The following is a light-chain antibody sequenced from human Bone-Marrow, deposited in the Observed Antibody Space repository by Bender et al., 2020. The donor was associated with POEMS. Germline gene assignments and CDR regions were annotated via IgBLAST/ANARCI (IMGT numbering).Light chain of an antibody. CDR2: DVS. Sequence: QSALTQPPSASGSPGQSVTISCTGTNNDVGGYNYVSWYQQHPGKALKLMIFDVSNRPSGVSYRFSGSKSANTASLTISGLQAEDEADYYCCSYTTSSTVVFGGGTKLTVL. CDR3: CSYTTSSTVV. CDR1: NNDVGGYNY. J-gene: IGLJ2*01. V-gene: IGLV2-14*03.